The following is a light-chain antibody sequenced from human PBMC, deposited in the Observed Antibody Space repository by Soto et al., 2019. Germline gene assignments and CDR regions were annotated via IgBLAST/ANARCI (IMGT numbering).Light chain of an antibody. Sequence: EIVLTHSPGTLSLSPGERATLSCRASQSVSSSLVWYQQKPGQAPRLLIYDASNRATGIPARFSGSGSGTDFTLTISSLEPEDFVVYYCQQRSSWPLITFGRGTRLEIK. CDR1: QSVSSS. V-gene: IGKV3-11*01. J-gene: IGKJ5*01. CDR2: DAS. CDR3: QQRSSWPLIT.